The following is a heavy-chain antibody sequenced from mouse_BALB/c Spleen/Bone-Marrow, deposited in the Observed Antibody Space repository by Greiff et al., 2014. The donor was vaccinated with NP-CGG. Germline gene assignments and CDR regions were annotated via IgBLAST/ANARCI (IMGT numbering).Heavy chain of an antibody. CDR2: ISSGSSTI. CDR3: ARSLYYRYDFFDY. V-gene: IGHV5-17*02. D-gene: IGHD2-14*01. J-gene: IGHJ2*01. CDR1: GFTFSSFG. Sequence: EVMLVESGGGLVQPGGSRKLSCAASGFTFSSFGMHWVRQAPEKGLEWVAYISSGSSTIYYADTVKGRFTISRDNPKNTLFLQMTSLRSEDTAMYYCARSLYYRYDFFDYGGQGTTLTVSS.